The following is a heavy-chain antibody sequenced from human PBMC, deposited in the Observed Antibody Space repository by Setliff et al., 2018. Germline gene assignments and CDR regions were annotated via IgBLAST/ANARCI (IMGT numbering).Heavy chain of an antibody. CDR1: GYSFSTYA. D-gene: IGHD3-22*01. J-gene: IGHJ4*02. CDR3: ARGGGVNDDNSGFYRSFDY. Sequence: ASVKVSCKASGYSFSTYAMHWVRQAPGQRLEWMGWINRGSGDTNYAQKFQGWVTMTRDTSISTAYMQLSSLRSEDTALYYCARGGGVNDDNSGFYRSFDYWGQGTLVTVSS. CDR2: INRGSGDT. V-gene: IGHV1-2*04.